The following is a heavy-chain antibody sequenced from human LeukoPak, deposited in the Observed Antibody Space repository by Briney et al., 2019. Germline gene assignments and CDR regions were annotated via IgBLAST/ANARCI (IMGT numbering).Heavy chain of an antibody. V-gene: IGHV3-23*01. Sequence: GGSLRLSCAASGFTFSSYAMSWVRQAPGKGLEWVSAISGSGGSTYYADSVKGRFTISRDNSKNTLYLQMNSLRAEDTALYYCATSRIAVAGRDYWGQGTLVTVSS. J-gene: IGHJ4*02. CDR3: ATSRIAVAGRDY. CDR1: GFTFSSYA. D-gene: IGHD6-19*01. CDR2: ISGSGGST.